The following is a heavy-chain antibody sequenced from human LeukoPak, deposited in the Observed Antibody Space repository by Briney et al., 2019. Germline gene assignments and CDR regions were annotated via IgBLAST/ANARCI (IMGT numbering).Heavy chain of an antibody. CDR1: GYTFTSYG. CDR3: ARDRVVAAAGTLSGY. Sequence: ASVKVSCKASGYTFTSYGISWVRQAPGQGLEWMGWISAYNGNTNYAQKLQGRVTMTTDTSTSTAYMELRSLRPDDTAVYYCARDRVVAAAGTLSGYWGQGTLVTVSS. J-gene: IGHJ4*02. V-gene: IGHV1-18*01. CDR2: ISAYNGNT. D-gene: IGHD6-13*01.